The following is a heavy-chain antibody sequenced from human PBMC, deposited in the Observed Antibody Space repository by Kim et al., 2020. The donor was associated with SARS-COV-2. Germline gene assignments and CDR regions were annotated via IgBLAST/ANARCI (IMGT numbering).Heavy chain of an antibody. D-gene: IGHD1-26*01. CDR3: ARGSPWSRGDFDI. J-gene: IGHJ3*02. CDR1: GGSFSGYY. V-gene: IGHV4-34*01. Sequence: SETLSLTCAVYGGSFSGYYWSWIRQPPGKGLDWIGEINHSGSTNYNPSLKSRVTISVDTSKNQFSLKLSSVTAADTAVYYCARGSPWSRGDFDIWGQGTMITVSS. CDR2: INHSGST.